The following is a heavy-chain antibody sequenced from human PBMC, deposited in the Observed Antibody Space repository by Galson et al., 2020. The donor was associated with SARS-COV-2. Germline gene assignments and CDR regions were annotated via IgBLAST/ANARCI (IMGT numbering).Heavy chain of an antibody. CDR2: IGAGGDT. CDR1: GFHFNNYA. D-gene: IGHD6-19*01. Sequence: GESLKISCVTSGFHFNNYAMGWVRQAPGKGLEWVSLIGAGGDTYYADSVEGRFTISRDNLRNTLSLEMNSLRVDDTALYYCAKEAGTGWATDYFQHWGKGTLVTDSS. V-gene: IGHV3-23*01. CDR3: AKEAGTGWATDYFQH. J-gene: IGHJ1*01.